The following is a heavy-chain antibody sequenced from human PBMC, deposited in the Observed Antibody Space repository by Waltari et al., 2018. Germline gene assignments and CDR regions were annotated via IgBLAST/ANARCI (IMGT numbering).Heavy chain of an antibody. CDR1: GFTFSSYG. J-gene: IGHJ4*01. CDR3: AKGPLGWESLTDY. CDR2: IRYDGSNK. V-gene: IGHV3-30*02. D-gene: IGHD2-21*01. Sequence: QVQLVESGGGVVQPGGSLRLSCAASGFTFSSYGMTWVRQAPGKGLEGVAFIRYDGSNKYYADSVKGRFTISRDNSKNTLYLQMNSLRAEDTAVYYCAKGPLGWESLTDYWGHGTLVTVSS.